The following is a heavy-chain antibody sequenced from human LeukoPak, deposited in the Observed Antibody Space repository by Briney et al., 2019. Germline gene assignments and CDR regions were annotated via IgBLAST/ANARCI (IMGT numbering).Heavy chain of an antibody. V-gene: IGHV4-4*07. Sequence: SETLSLPCSVSGVSFRSYSWIWIRQPSGKGLEWIGRIQTSGSTNYNPSLRSRVTMSVDTSKNQFSLKLSSVTAADTGVYYCAREEEGDYSGYFDYWGQGTLVTVPS. J-gene: IGHJ4*02. CDR3: AREEEGDYSGYFDY. D-gene: IGHD2-15*01. CDR2: IQTSGST. CDR1: GVSFRSYS.